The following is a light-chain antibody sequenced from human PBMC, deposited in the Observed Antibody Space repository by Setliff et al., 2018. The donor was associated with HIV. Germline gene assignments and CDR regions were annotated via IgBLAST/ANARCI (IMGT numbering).Light chain of an antibody. CDR3: QVWDSSSDHPYV. V-gene: IGLV3-21*04. CDR2: YDS. Sequence: SYELTQPPSVSVAPGKTARITCGGNNIGRKSVHWYQQKPGQAPVLVIYYDSDRPSGIPERFSGSNSGNTATLTISRVEAGDEADYYCQVWDSSSDHPYVFGTGTGHR. CDR1: NIGRKS. J-gene: IGLJ1*01.